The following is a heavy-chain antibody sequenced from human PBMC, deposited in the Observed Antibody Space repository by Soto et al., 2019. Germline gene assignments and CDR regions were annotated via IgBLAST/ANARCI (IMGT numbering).Heavy chain of an antibody. CDR2: ISSSSSSII. D-gene: IGHD6-6*01. Sequence: EVQLVESGGGLVQPGGSLRLSCAASGFTFSSYSMNWVRQAPGKGLEWVSYISSSSSSIIYYADSVKGRFTITRDNANNSLYLQMNILRDEETAVYYCARVAACLYNYYGIDVWGLGTTVTVSS. J-gene: IGHJ6*02. CDR1: GFTFSSYS. V-gene: IGHV3-48*02. CDR3: ARVAACLYNYYGIDV.